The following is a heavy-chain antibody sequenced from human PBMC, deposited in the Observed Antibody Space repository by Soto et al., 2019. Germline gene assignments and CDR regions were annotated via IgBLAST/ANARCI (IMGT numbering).Heavy chain of an antibody. J-gene: IGHJ6*02. D-gene: IGHD3-9*01. V-gene: IGHV4-34*01. Sequence: QVQLQQWGAGLLKPSETLSLTCAVYGGSFSGYYWSWIRQPPGKGLEWIGEINRSGSTNYTPSLTSRVTISVATSKNQFSLKLSSVTAADTAVYYCARGGRLYDILTGPAPDYGMDVWGQGTTVTVSS. CDR2: INRSGST. CDR1: GGSFSGYY. CDR3: ARGGRLYDILTGPAPDYGMDV.